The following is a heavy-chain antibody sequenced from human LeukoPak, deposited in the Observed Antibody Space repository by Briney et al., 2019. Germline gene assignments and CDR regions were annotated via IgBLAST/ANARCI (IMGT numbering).Heavy chain of an antibody. D-gene: IGHD3-10*02. J-gene: IGHJ6*04. CDR2: ISTSSSYI. CDR1: GFTFSSYS. CDR3: AELGITMIGGV. V-gene: IGHV3-21*01. Sequence: PGGSLRLSCAATGFTFSSYSMNWVRQAPGKGLEWVSSISTSSSYIYYADSVKGRFTISRDNAKNSLYLQMNSLRAEDTAVYYCAELGITMIGGVWGKGTTVTISS.